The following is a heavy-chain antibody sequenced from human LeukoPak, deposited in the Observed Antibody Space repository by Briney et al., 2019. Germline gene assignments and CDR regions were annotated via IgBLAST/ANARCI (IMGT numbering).Heavy chain of an antibody. CDR3: PRETRGPHDILTGYSNDAFDI. Sequence: PGGSLRLSCTASGFTFSDHYMDWVRQAPGKGLEWVGRIKNKDNSYTTEYAASVRGRFTISRDDSKGSLYLQMNSLKTEDTAVYYCPRETRGPHDILTGYSNDAFDIWGQGAMVTVSS. J-gene: IGHJ3*02. CDR2: IKNKDNSYTT. D-gene: IGHD3-9*01. V-gene: IGHV3-72*01. CDR1: GFTFSDHY.